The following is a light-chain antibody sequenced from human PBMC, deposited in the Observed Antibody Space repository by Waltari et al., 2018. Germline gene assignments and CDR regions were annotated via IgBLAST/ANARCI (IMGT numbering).Light chain of an antibody. CDR3: SSYTSSRTPV. J-gene: IGLJ2*01. V-gene: IGLV2-18*02. CDR2: EVS. CDR1: SSDVGSYNL. Sequence: QSALTQPPSVSGSPGQSVTISCTGTSSDVGSYNLVSWYQQPPRTAPKLMIYEVSNRPSGVPDRFSGSKSGNTAFLTISGLQAEDEADYYCSSYTSSRTPVFGGGTKLTVL.